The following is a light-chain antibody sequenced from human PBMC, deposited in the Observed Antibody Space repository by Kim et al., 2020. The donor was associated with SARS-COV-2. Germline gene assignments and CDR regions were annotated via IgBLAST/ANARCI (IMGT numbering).Light chain of an antibody. Sequence: SASVRDRVTITCLASQSISSWLAWYQQKPGKAPKLLIYKASSLESGVPSRFSGSGSGTEFTLTISSLQPDDFATYYCQQYNSYSYTFGQGTKLEI. CDR3: QQYNSYSYT. CDR1: QSISSW. V-gene: IGKV1-5*03. CDR2: KAS. J-gene: IGKJ2*01.